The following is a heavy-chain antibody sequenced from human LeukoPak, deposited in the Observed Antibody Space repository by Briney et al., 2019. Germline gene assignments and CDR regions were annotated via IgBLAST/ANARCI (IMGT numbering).Heavy chain of an antibody. J-gene: IGHJ4*02. CDR2: ISNSGSST. V-gene: IGHV3-11*05. CDR1: RFTFSDYY. CDR3: AGADRTSWFDY. Sequence: PGGSLRLSCAASRFTFSDYYMVWIRQAPGKGLEWVSYISNSGSSTKYADSVKGRFTISRDNAKNSLSLQMNSVRPEDTDVYYCAGADRTSWFDYWGQGTLVTVSS. D-gene: IGHD2-2*01.